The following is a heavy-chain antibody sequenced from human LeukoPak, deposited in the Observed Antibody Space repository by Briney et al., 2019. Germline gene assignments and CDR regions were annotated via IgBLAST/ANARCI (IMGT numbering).Heavy chain of an antibody. CDR1: GYTFTNYG. Sequence: ASVKVSCKASGYTFTNYGISWVRQAPGQGLEWMGWISAYNGNTNYAQNLQGRVTMTTDTYTSTAYMELRSLKSDDTAVYYCARDRLQLVSKEFDYWGQGTLVTVSS. J-gene: IGHJ4*02. V-gene: IGHV1-18*01. CDR2: ISAYNGNT. CDR3: ARDRLQLVSKEFDY. D-gene: IGHD1-1*01.